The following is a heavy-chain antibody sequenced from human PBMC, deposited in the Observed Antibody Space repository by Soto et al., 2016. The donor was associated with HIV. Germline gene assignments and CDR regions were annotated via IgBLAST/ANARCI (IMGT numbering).Heavy chain of an antibody. CDR1: EFTVSSNY. V-gene: IGHV3-66*01. CDR3: ARDAGYSSGWGFXY. CDR2: IYSGGKT. Sequence: EVQLVESGGGLVQPGGSLRLSCTASEFTVSSNYMTWVRQAPGKGLEWVSLIYSGGKTYYADSVKGRFTISRDISKNTFYLQMNSLRPEDTALYYCARDAGYSSGWGFXYWGQGTLVSVSS. J-gene: IGHJ4*02. D-gene: IGHD6-19*01.